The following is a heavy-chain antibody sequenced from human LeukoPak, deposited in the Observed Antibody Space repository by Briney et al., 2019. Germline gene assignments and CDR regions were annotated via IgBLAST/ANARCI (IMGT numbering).Heavy chain of an antibody. V-gene: IGHV4-38-2*02. D-gene: IGHD4-17*01. Sequence: SETLSLTCTVSGYSITSAYYWGWIRQPPGKGLEWIGYIYYSGSTNYNPSLKSRVTISVDTSKNQFSLKPSSVTAADTAVYYCARGNEDGDYVYYYYYMDVWGKGTTVTISS. J-gene: IGHJ6*03. CDR2: IYYSGST. CDR1: GYSITSAYY. CDR3: ARGNEDGDYVYYYYYMDV.